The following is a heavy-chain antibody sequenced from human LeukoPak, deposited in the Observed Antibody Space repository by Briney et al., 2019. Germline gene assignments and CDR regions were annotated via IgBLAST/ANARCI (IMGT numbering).Heavy chain of an antibody. V-gene: IGHV1-2*02. D-gene: IGHD3-10*01. Sequence: ASVKVSCKASGYIFTGYYINWVRQAPGQGLEWMGWINPDGGADYAQKFQGRVTMTRDTSTSTVYMELSSLRSEDTAMYYCARVGLYYGSGSYEDYWGQGTLVTVSS. CDR1: GYIFTGYY. CDR3: ARVGLYYGSGSYEDY. J-gene: IGHJ4*02. CDR2: INPDGGA.